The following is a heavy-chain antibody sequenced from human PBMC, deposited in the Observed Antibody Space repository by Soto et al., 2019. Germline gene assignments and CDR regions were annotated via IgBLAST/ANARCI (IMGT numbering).Heavy chain of an antibody. CDR2: ISVSGDNI. D-gene: IGHD3-16*01. CDR1: GFTFSSYA. V-gene: IGHV3-21*01. CDR3: ARDLGLLKSLFDY. Sequence: GGSLRLSCAASGFTFSSYAMNWIRRAPGRGLEWVASISVSGDNIYYGDSVQGRFTISRDNSKRSVFLDLNSLRVEDTAVYYCARDLGLLKSLFDYWGQGTLVTVSS. J-gene: IGHJ4*02.